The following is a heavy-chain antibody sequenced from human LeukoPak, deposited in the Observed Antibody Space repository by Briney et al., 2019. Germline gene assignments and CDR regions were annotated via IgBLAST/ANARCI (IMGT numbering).Heavy chain of an antibody. Sequence: GGSLRLSCAASGFTFDDYGMSWVRQAPGKGLEWVSGINWNGGSTGYADSVKGRFTISRDNAKNSLYLQMNSLRAEDTALYYCARASRDGYNYDYYYYMDVWGKGTTVTVSS. CDR1: GFTFDDYG. D-gene: IGHD5-24*01. J-gene: IGHJ6*03. CDR3: ARASRDGYNYDYYYYMDV. CDR2: INWNGGST. V-gene: IGHV3-20*04.